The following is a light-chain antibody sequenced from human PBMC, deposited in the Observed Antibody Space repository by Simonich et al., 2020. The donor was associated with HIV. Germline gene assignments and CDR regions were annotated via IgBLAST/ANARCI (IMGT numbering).Light chain of an antibody. V-gene: IGLV2-14*03. CDR2: DVN. CDR3: SSYARNNTWV. CDR1: SSAVGAYNY. J-gene: IGLJ3*02. Sequence: QSALTQPASVSGSPGQSITISCTETSSAVGAYNYVSWYQHHPGNAPKLIIYDVNKRPSGISNRFAASQSGNTASLTISGLQAEDEADYYCSSYARNNTWVFGGRTKLTVL.